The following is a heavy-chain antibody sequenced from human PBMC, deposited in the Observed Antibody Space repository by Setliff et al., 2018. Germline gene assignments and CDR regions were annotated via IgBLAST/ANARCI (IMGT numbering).Heavy chain of an antibody. Sequence: SETLSLTCAAYGGTFSDYYWTWIRQSPGKGLEWIGEINHSGTSNYNPSLKSRVTISVDTSKNQISLRLSSVTAADTAVYYCAICRYQVPYNYWGQGSLVTVSS. CDR2: INHSGTS. V-gene: IGHV4-34*08. CDR3: AICRYQVPYNY. CDR1: GGTFSDYY. D-gene: IGHD2-2*01. J-gene: IGHJ4*02.